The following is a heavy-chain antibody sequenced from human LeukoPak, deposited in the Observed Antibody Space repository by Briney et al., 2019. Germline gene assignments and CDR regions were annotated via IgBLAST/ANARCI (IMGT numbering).Heavy chain of an antibody. CDR3: AKDILGWTFDV. CDR2: IDGGRDNT. J-gene: IGHJ3*01. CDR1: EFTLSNNA. Sequence: GGSLRLSCAASEFTLSNNAMAWVRQAPGKGLEWVSGIDGGRDNTHYADSVKGRFTISRDSSKNALYLQMNSLRVEDTAVYYCAKDILGWTFDVWGQGTLVTVS. D-gene: IGHD3-3*01. V-gene: IGHV3-23*01.